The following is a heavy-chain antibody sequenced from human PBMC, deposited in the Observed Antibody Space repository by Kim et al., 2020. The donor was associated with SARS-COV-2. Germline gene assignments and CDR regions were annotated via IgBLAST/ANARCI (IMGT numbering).Heavy chain of an antibody. Sequence: SETLSLTCTVSGGSISSSSYYWGWIRQPPGKGLEWIGSIYYSGSTYYNPSLKSRVTISVDTSKNQFSLKLSSVTAADTAVYYCAKCPKWLPFDYWGQGTLVTVSS. J-gene: IGHJ4*02. V-gene: IGHV4-39*07. CDR2: IYYSGST. CDR3: AKCPKWLPFDY. CDR1: GGSISSSSYY. D-gene: IGHD5-12*01.